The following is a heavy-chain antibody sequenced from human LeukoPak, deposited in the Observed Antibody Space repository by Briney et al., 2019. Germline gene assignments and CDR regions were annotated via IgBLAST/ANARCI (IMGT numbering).Heavy chain of an antibody. Sequence: KSSETLSLTCAVYGGSFSGYYWSWIRQPPGKGLEWIGEINHSGSTNYNPSLKSRVTISVDTSKNQFSLKLSSVTAADTAVYYCATGLRYFDWLLSRHWFDPWGQGTLVTVSS. V-gene: IGHV4-34*01. CDR1: GGSFSGYY. J-gene: IGHJ5*02. D-gene: IGHD3-9*01. CDR2: INHSGST. CDR3: ATGLRYFDWLLSRHWFDP.